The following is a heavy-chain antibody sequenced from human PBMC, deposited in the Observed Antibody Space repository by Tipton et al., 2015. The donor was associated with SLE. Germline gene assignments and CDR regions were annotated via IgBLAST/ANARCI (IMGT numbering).Heavy chain of an antibody. Sequence: TLSLTCAVSAFSISSGFYWGWIRQSPGQGLEWIGRIYHRGSTYYNPSLKSRVTISVDTSKNQFSLKLRSVTAADTAVYYCARGLIASRPPYFDSWGQGTLVIVSS. CDR3: ARGLIASRPPYFDS. CDR1: AFSISSGFY. CDR2: IYHRGST. D-gene: IGHD6-6*01. V-gene: IGHV4-38-2*01. J-gene: IGHJ4*02.